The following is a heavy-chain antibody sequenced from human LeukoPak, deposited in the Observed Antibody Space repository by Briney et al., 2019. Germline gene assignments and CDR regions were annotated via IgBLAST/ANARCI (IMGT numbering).Heavy chain of an antibody. CDR1: GGSISSYY. D-gene: IGHD3-10*01. CDR2: IYYSGST. V-gene: IGHV4-59*01. CDR3: ARSMEGSGSYLDY. J-gene: IGHJ4*02. Sequence: SETLSLTCTVSGGSISSYYWSWIRQPPGKGLEWIGYIYYSGSTNYNPSLKSRVTISVDTSKNQFSLKLSSVTAADTAVYYCARSMEGSGSYLDYWGQGTLVTVSS.